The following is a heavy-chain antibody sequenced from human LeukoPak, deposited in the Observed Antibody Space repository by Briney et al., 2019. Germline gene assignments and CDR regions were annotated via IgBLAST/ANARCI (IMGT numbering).Heavy chain of an antibody. V-gene: IGHV1-18*01. CDR2: ISAYNGNT. CDR1: GYTFTSYG. D-gene: IGHD3-9*01. Sequence: ASVKVSCKASGYTFTSYGISWVRQAPGQGLEWMGWISAYNGNTNYAQKLQGRVTMTTDTSTSTAYMELSSLRSEDTAVYYCARAITYYDILTGYPIGDYYMDVWGKGTTVTVSS. CDR3: ARAITYYDILTGYPIGDYYMDV. J-gene: IGHJ6*03.